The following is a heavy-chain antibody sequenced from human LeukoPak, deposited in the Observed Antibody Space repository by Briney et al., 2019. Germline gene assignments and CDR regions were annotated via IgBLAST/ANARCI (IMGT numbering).Heavy chain of an antibody. CDR3: AQSSPVTLWS. CDR1: GFTFSSSA. J-gene: IGHJ5*02. CDR2: INQGASHI. Sequence: PGGSLRLSCAASGFTFSSSAMNWVRQAPGKGLEWVSSINQGASHIYYADSVRGRFTISRDNAKNSLYLQMSSLRAEDTAVYYCAQSSPVTLWSWGQGTLVTVSS. D-gene: IGHD3-10*01. V-gene: IGHV3-21*01.